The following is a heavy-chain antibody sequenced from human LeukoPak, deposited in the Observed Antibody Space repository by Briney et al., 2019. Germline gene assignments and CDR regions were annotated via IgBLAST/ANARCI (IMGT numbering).Heavy chain of an antibody. CDR2: FDPEDGET. CDR1: GYTHTELS. J-gene: IGHJ3*02. Sequence: GASVKVSCKVSGYTHTELSMHWVRQAPGKGLEWMGGFDPEDGETIYAQKFQGRVTMTEDTSTDTAHMELSSLRSEDTAVYYCATSRGWLENAFDIWGQGTMVTVSS. CDR3: ATSRGWLENAFDI. V-gene: IGHV1-24*01. D-gene: IGHD6-19*01.